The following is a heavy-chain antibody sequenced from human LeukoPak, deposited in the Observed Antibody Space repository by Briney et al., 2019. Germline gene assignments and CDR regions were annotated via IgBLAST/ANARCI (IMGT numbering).Heavy chain of an antibody. J-gene: IGHJ5*02. V-gene: IGHV1-3*01. D-gene: IGHD2-2*01. CDR1: GYTFTSYA. CDR2: INAGNGNT. Sequence: GASVKVSCKASGYTFTSYAIHWVRQAPGQRLEWMGWINAGNGNTKYSQKFQGRVTITRDTSASTAYMELSGLRSEDTAVFYCARGHCSSTSCYSVQPAFDPWGQGTLVTVSS. CDR3: ARGHCSSTSCYSVQPAFDP.